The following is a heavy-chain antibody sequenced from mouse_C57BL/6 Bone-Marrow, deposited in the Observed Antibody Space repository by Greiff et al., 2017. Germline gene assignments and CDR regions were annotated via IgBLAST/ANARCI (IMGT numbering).Heavy chain of an antibody. D-gene: IGHD1-1*01. J-gene: IGHJ1*03. V-gene: IGHV1-52*01. CDR2: IDPSDSET. CDR3: CKGPYYDCSSHWYFDV. CDR1: GYTFTSYW. Sequence: QVQLQQPGAELVRPGSSVKLSCKASGYTFTSYWMHWVKQRPIQGLEWIGNIDPSDSETHYNQKFKDKATLTVDKSSSTAYMQLSSLTSEDSAVYYCCKGPYYDCSSHWYFDVWGTGTTVTVSS.